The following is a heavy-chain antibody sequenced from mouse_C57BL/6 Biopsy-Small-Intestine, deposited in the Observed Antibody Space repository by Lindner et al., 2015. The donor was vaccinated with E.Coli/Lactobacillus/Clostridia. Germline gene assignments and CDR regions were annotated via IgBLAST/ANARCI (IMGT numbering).Heavy chain of an antibody. Sequence: SVKVSCKASGYTFTSFHMHWVRQAPGHGLEWMGMINPSVDSTVYAQKFQGRVTLTTDTSTSTAYMELRSLRSDDTAVYYCARGSDCYQTSCYSHNHWGQGTLLTVSS. V-gene: IGHV1-64*01. CDR1: GYTFTSFH. CDR2: INPSVDST. J-gene: IGHJ2*01. D-gene: IGHD6-1*01. CDR3: ARGSDCYQTSCYSHNH.